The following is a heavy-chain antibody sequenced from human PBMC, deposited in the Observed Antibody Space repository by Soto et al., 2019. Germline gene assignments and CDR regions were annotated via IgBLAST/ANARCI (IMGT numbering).Heavy chain of an antibody. J-gene: IGHJ4*02. CDR1: GGCRSSYY. D-gene: IGHD3-9*01. V-gene: IGHV4-59*01. CDR2: VSYSGST. CDR3: AAGRWQHLLLNY. Sequence: EILSLTATGSGGCRSSYYWIWIRQPPGKGLEWIGYVSYSGSTNYNPSLKSRVTISVDTSKNQFSLKLSSVTAADTAVYYCAAGRWQHLLLNYWGQGTLVTVSS.